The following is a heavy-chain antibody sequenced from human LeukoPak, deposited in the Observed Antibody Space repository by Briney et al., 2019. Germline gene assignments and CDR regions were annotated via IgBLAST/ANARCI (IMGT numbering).Heavy chain of an antibody. V-gene: IGHV1-24*01. CDR3: ATGIYGGKRVDYFDY. CDR2: FDPEDGET. D-gene: IGHD4-23*01. Sequence: ASVKVSCKVPGYTLTELSMHWVRQAPGKGLEWMGGFDPEDGETIYAQKFQGRVTMTEDTSTDTAYMELSSLRSEDTAVYYCATGIYGGKRVDYFDYWGQGTLVTVSS. J-gene: IGHJ4*02. CDR1: GYTLTELS.